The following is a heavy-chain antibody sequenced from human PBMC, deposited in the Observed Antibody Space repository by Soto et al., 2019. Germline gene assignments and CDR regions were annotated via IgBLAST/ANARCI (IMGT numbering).Heavy chain of an antibody. Sequence: SQTLSLTCVISGDSVSSNSAAWNWIRQSPSRCLEWLGRTYYRSKWYNDYAVSVKSRITINPDTSKNQFSLQLNSATPEDTAVYSCARDLQYSSSFGYYCYYGMDVWGQGTTVTVSS. J-gene: IGHJ6*02. CDR1: GDSVSSNSAA. CDR3: ARDLQYSSSFGYYCYYGMDV. D-gene: IGHD6-6*01. V-gene: IGHV6-1*01. CDR2: TYYRSKWYN.